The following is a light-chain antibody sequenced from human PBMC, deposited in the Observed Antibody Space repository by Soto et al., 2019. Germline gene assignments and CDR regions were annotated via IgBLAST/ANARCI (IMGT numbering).Light chain of an antibody. J-gene: IGKJ1*01. CDR1: QSVNSNY. Sequence: EIVMTQSPATLSVSPGERATLSCRSSQSVNSNYLAWYQQKPGQAPRLLIYGASSRATGIPDRFSGSGSGTDFTLTISRLEPEDFAVYYCQQYGSSPWTFGQGTKVDI. V-gene: IGKV3-20*01. CDR2: GAS. CDR3: QQYGSSPWT.